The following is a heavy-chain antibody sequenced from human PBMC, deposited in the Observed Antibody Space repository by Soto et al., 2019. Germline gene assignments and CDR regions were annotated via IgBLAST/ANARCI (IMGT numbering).Heavy chain of an antibody. D-gene: IGHD3-10*01. J-gene: IGHJ4*02. CDR1: GFNFGFFG. V-gene: IGHV3-30*03. Sequence: QIQLVESGVAVVQPGRSLRLSCAASGFNFGFFGMHWVRQAPGKGLEWVAFISGDGINTHYADSVSGRFTLSRDYSKKTMYLQMDTLREDDTALYYCARGNLSFDFDSWGQGTLVTVSS. CDR3: ARGNLSFDFDS. CDR2: ISGDGINT.